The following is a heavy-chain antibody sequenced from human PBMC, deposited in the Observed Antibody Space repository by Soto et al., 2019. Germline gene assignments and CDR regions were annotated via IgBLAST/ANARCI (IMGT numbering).Heavy chain of an antibody. CDR2: ISGSGGST. CDR3: AKDYGSGYDRPSTFDY. CDR1: GFTFISYG. J-gene: IGHJ4*02. Sequence: AGGSLRLSCAASGFTFISYGMSWVRQAPGKGLEWVSAISGSGGSTYYADSVKGRFTISRDNSKNTLYLQMNSLRAEDTAVYYCAKDYGSGYDRPSTFDYWGQGTPVTVSS. V-gene: IGHV3-23*01. D-gene: IGHD5-12*01.